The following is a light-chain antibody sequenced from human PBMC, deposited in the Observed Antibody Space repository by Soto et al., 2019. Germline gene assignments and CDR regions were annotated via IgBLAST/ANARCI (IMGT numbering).Light chain of an antibody. Sequence: EIVLTQSQSTLSLSPGERASLSCRASQSVSSTYLAWYQQKPGQAPRLLIYGASTRATGIPDRFSGSGSGTEFSLTINSLQSEDFAVYYCHHYNNWWAFGQGTKVDIK. CDR1: QSVSSTY. J-gene: IGKJ1*01. CDR2: GAS. CDR3: HHYNNWWA. V-gene: IGKV3-15*01.